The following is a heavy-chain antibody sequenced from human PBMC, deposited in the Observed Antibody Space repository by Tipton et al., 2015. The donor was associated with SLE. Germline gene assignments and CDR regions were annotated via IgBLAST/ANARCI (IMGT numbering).Heavy chain of an antibody. CDR2: IYYSGST. CDR3: ARVVIIPRYFDY. Sequence: TLSLTCTVSGGSISSSSYYWGWIRQPPGKELEWIGSIYYSGSTYYNPSLKSRVTISVDTSKNQFSLKLSSVTAADTAVYYCARVVIIPRYFDYWGQGTLVTVSS. V-gene: IGHV4-39*07. J-gene: IGHJ4*02. CDR1: GGSISSSSYY. D-gene: IGHD3-3*01.